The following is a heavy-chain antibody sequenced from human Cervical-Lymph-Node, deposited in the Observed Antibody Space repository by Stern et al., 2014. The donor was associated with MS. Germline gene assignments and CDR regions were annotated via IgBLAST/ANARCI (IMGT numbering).Heavy chain of an antibody. CDR3: ARGVVTNRAAATLHNLFEP. D-gene: IGHD2-15*01. J-gene: IGHJ5*02. Sequence: QDQLVQSGAEVKKPGSSVNVSCKASGGTFSSSYAIPWMRQAPGQGLEWMGRIIPMLGLPNYAQKFQGRVTITADTSTSTAYMELSSLRSEDTAVYYCARGVVTNRAAATLHNLFEPWGQGTLVTVSS. V-gene: IGHV1-69*04. CDR1: GGTFSSSYA. CDR2: IIPMLGLP.